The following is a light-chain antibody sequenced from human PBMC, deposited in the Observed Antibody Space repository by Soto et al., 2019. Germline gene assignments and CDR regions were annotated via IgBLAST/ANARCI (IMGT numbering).Light chain of an antibody. J-gene: IGKJ1*01. CDR1: QTLTNTY. V-gene: IGKV3-20*01. Sequence: EIVLTQSPGTLSLSPGERATLSCRASQTLTNTYLAWYQQKPGQAPRLLIFDASTRATGIPDSFSGSGSGTDVTLTITRLEPEDFAVYCCQLYGVSPKTFGQGTNVEVK. CDR2: DAS. CDR3: QLYGVSPKT.